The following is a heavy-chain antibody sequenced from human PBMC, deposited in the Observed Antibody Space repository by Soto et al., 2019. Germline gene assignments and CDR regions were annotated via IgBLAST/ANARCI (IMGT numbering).Heavy chain of an antibody. J-gene: IGHJ6*02. CDR2: IRSKAYGGTT. CDR3: TRDSPRGYYYYYYGMDV. D-gene: IGHD5-12*01. CDR1: GITFGDYA. V-gene: IGHV3-49*04. Sequence: SLRLSCTASGITFGDYAMSWVRQAPGKGLEWVGFIRSKAYGGTTEYAASVKGRFTISRDDSKSIAYLQMNSLKTEDTAVYYCTRDSPRGYYYYYYGMDVWGQGTTVTVSS.